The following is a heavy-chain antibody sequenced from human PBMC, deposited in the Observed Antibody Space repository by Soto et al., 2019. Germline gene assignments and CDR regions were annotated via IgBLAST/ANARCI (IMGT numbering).Heavy chain of an antibody. D-gene: IGHD5-12*01. CDR3: EFGDMVDTCDY. V-gene: IGHV3-11*01. Sequence: GGSLRLSCAASGFTFSDYYMSWIRQAPGKGLEWVSYISSSGSTIYYADSVKGRFTISRDNAKNSLYLQMNSLRAEDTAVYYCEFGDMVDTCDYWGQGTLVTVSS. CDR1: GFTFSDYY. CDR2: ISSSGSTI. J-gene: IGHJ4*02.